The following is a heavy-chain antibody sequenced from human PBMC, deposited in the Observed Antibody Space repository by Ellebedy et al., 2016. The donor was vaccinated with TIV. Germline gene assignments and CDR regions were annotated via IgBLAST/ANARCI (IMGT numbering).Heavy chain of an antibody. D-gene: IGHD2-8*02. CDR3: ARYHCPGGICDSFDY. CDR2: IYFSGTT. CDR1: GGSISGYY. V-gene: IGHV4-59*01. Sequence: MPSETLSLTCTVSGGSISGYYWAWIRQPPGKGLEWIGWIYFSGTTNYNVSLKSRVTISVDTSKNQFSLMLNSVTAADTALYFCARYHCPGGICDSFDYWGQGTLVTVSS. J-gene: IGHJ4*02.